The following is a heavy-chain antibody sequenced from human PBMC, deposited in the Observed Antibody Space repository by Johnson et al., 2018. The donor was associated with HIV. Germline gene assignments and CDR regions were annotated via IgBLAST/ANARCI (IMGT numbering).Heavy chain of an antibody. CDR3: ARKGWVDAFDI. V-gene: IGHV3-7*05. CDR1: GFTFSDYY. CDR2: IKQDGSEK. Sequence: VQLVESGGGLVKPGGSLRLSCAASGFTFSDYYMSWVRQAPGKGLEWVANIKQDGSEKYYVDSVKGRFTISRDNAKNSLYLQMNSLRAEDTAVYYCARKGWVDAFDIWGQGTMVTVSS. J-gene: IGHJ3*02. D-gene: IGHD6-19*01.